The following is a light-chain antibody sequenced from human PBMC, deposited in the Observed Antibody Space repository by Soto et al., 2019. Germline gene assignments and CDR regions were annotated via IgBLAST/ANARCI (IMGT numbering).Light chain of an antibody. J-gene: IGKJ1*01. Sequence: DIQMTQSPSTLSVSGGERATRSCRASQSVSSSLAWYQQKPGQAPKLLIHRASSLDTGIPARFSGSGSGTEFTLTISSLQPDDLATYYCQQHNNYFWTFGQGTKVDI. CDR2: RAS. V-gene: IGKV1-5*03. CDR3: QQHNNYFWT. CDR1: QSVSSS.